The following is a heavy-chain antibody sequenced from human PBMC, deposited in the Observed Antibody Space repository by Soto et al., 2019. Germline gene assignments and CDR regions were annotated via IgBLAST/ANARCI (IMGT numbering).Heavy chain of an antibody. D-gene: IGHD3-22*01. Sequence: GGSLRLSCSAAGIDFEDYAMHWVRQVPGKGLEWVSLTNSDGTDSYYMDSVKGRFTISRDNAKSTLYLQMDRLRPEDTALYFCAKSLYYYDSSPLDRWGQGTRVTVAS. CDR3: AKSLYYYDSSPLDR. CDR1: GIDFEDYA. CDR2: TNSDGTDS. J-gene: IGHJ5*02. V-gene: IGHV3-43D*04.